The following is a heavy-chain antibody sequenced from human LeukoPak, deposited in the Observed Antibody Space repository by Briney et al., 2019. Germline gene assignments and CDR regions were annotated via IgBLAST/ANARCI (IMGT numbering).Heavy chain of an antibody. J-gene: IGHJ4*02. D-gene: IGHD5-18*01. CDR1: GGSISSSSYY. CDR3: ARHAKGYSYGYNYFDY. Sequence: SETLSLTCTVSGGSISSSSYYWGWIRQPPGKGLEWIGSIYYSGSTYYNPSLKSRVTISVDTSKNQFSLKLSSATAADTAVYYCARHAKGYSYGYNYFDYWGQGTLVTVSS. V-gene: IGHV4-39*01. CDR2: IYYSGST.